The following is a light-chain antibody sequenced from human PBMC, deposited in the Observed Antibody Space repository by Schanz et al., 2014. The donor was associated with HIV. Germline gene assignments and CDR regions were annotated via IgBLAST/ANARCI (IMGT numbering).Light chain of an antibody. CDR2: GNS. J-gene: IGLJ3*02. CDR3: STYTTSKTWV. V-gene: IGLV1-40*01. CDR1: SSNIGADYD. Sequence: QSVLTQPPSVSGAPGQRVAISCTGNSSNIGADYDVHWYQQLPGTAPKLLIYGNSNRPSGVSNRFSGSKSGNTASLTISGLQAEDEAEYYCSTYTTSKTWVFGGGTKLTVL.